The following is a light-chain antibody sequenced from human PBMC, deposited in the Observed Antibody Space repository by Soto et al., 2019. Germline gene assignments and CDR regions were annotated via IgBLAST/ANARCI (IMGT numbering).Light chain of an antibody. Sequence: EIVLTQSPGTLSLSPGERATLSCRTSQPVSSSYLAWYQQKPGQAPRLLIYGAFTRATGIPDRFSGRGAGTDFTLTISRLEPEDSAVYYCQQYDDSPLYTFGQGTKLEIK. J-gene: IGKJ2*01. V-gene: IGKV3-20*01. CDR1: QPVSSSY. CDR2: GAF. CDR3: QQYDDSPLYT.